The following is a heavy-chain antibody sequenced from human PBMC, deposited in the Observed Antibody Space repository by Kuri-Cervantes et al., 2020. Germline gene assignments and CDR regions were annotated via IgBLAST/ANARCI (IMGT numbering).Heavy chain of an antibody. CDR3: ARVMRYYHSSGSYSYDAFDI. CDR1: GGSISSYY. V-gene: IGHV4-39*07. Sequence: SETLSLTCTVSGGSISSYYWSWIRQPPGKGLEWIGSIYYSGSTYYNPSLKSRLIISVDTSKNQFSLRLTSVTAADTAVYYCARVMRYYHSSGSYSYDAFDIWGQGTMVTVSS. D-gene: IGHD3-22*01. J-gene: IGHJ3*02. CDR2: IYYSGST.